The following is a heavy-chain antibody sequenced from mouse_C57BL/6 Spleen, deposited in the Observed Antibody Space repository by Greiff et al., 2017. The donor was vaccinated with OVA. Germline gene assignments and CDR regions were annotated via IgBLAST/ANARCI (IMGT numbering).Heavy chain of an antibody. CDR3: ATGGGSTGAMDY. CDR2: IDPSDSYT. V-gene: IGHV1-69*01. D-gene: IGHD1-1*01. Sequence: VQLQQPGAELVMPGASVKLSCKASGYTFTSYWMHWVKQRPGQGLEWIGEIDPSDSYTNYNQKFKGKSTLTVDKSSSPAYMQLSSLTSEDSAVYYCATGGGSTGAMDYWGQGTSVTVSS. CDR1: GYTFTSYW. J-gene: IGHJ4*01.